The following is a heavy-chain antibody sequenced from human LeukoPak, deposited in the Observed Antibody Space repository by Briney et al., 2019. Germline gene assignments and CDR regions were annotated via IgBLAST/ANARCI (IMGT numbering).Heavy chain of an antibody. Sequence: PSETLSLTCTVSGGSISSYYWGWIRQPPGKGLEWIGSIYYRGSTNDNPSLKSRVTISVDTSKNQFSLKLTSVTAADTAVYYCARREHYYDTSGYYYFDYWGQGTLVTVSS. CDR1: GGSISSYY. CDR2: IYYRGST. J-gene: IGHJ4*02. V-gene: IGHV4-39*01. D-gene: IGHD3-22*01. CDR3: ARREHYYDTSGYYYFDY.